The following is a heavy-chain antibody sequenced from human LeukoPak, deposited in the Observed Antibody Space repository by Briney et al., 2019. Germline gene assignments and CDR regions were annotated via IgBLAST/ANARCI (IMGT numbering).Heavy chain of an antibody. D-gene: IGHD5-18*01. V-gene: IGHV3-30*03. J-gene: IGHJ4*02. Sequence: GRSLRLSCAASGFTFSSYGMQWVRQAPGKGLEWVAVISYDGSNKYYADSVKGRFTISRDNSKNTLYLQMNSLRAEDPAVYYCETDSLYIQLWTSGFVNYGGQGTLVTVSS. CDR1: GFTFSSYG. CDR2: ISYDGSNK. CDR3: ETDSLYIQLWTSGFVNY.